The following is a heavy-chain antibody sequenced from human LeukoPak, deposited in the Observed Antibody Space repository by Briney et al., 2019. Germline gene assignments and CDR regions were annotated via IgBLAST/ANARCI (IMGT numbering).Heavy chain of an antibody. Sequence: GGSLRFSCAASEFTFSSYAMSWVRQAPGKGLEWVSLISGGGYTTYYADSVKGRFTISRDNPKNTLYLQLNSLRAEDTAVYYCARGRDYGECDYWGQGTLVTVSS. CDR1: EFTFSSYA. V-gene: IGHV3-23*01. CDR2: ISGGGYTT. CDR3: ARGRDYGECDY. J-gene: IGHJ4*02. D-gene: IGHD4-17*01.